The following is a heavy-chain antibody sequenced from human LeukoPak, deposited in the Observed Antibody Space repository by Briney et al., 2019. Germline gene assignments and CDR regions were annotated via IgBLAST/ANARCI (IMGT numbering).Heavy chain of an antibody. J-gene: IGHJ4*02. CDR1: GFTFSSSA. CDR2: ISCSGDRT. CDR3: AKGYYGSGSYGWFDY. Sequence: GGSLRLSCAASGFTFSSSAMSWVRQAPGKGLEWVSTISCSGDRTYYADSVKGRFTISRDNSKNTLFLHMNSLRAEDTAVYSCAKGYYGSGSYGWFDYWGQGTLVTVSS. D-gene: IGHD3-10*01. V-gene: IGHV3-23*01.